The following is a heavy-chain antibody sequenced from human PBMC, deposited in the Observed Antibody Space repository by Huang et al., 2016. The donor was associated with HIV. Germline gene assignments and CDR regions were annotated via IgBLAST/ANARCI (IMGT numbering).Heavy chain of an antibody. D-gene: IGHD3-9*01. CDR3: ARQHTGYHIFDL. Sequence: EVQLVQSGAEVKKPGESLKISCRVSGYRFSSYWIGWVRQMPGRGLECMVVIYPADSDIKYSPSFKDQVIIAVDKSFDIAYLQWRGLRTSDTATYYCARQHTGYHIFDLWGQGTTVTVSS. V-gene: IGHV5-51*01. CDR2: IYPADSDI. J-gene: IGHJ6*02. CDR1: GYRFSSYW.